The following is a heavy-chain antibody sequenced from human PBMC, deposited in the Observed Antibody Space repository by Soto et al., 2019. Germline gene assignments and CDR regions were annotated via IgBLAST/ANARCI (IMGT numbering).Heavy chain of an antibody. CDR3: TTDRGDYGGPFFDY. CDR2: IKSKTDGGTT. V-gene: IGHV3-15*01. J-gene: IGHJ4*02. Sequence: PGGSLRLSCAASGFTFSNAWMSWVRQAPGKGLEWVGRIKSKTDGGTTDYAAPVKGRFTISRDDSKNTLYLQMNSLKTEDTAVYYCTTDRGDYGGPFFDYWGQGTLVTVSS. CDR1: GFTFSNAW. D-gene: IGHD4-17*01.